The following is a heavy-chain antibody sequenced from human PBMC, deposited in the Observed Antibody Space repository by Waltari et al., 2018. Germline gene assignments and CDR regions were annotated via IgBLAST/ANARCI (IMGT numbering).Heavy chain of an antibody. D-gene: IGHD2-2*01. J-gene: IGHJ5*02. Sequence: QVQLVQSGAEVKKPGSSVKVSCKVSGGTINSFTISWVRQAPGQGLEWMGRVITLFGTANYAQKFQGRHTITAEKSTNTAYMELTSLRSEDTAVYYCARGYVTPAVDTWFDPWGQGTLVTVSS. V-gene: IGHV1-69*08. CDR1: GGTINSFT. CDR3: ARGYVTPAVDTWFDP. CDR2: VITLFGTA.